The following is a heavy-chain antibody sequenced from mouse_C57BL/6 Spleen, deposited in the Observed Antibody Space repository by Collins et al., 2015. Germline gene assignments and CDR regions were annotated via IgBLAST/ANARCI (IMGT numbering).Heavy chain of an antibody. J-gene: IGHJ2*01. D-gene: IGHD3-1*01. CDR2: INTETGEP. Sequence: QIQLVQSGPELKKPGETVKISCKASGYTFTDYSMHWVKQAPGKGLKWMGWINTETGEPTYADDFKGRFAFSLETSASTAYLQINNLKNEDTATYFCARTSSGYLYYFDYWGQGTTLTVSS. CDR1: GYTFTDYS. V-gene: IGHV9-2-1*01. CDR3: ARTSSGYLYYFDY.